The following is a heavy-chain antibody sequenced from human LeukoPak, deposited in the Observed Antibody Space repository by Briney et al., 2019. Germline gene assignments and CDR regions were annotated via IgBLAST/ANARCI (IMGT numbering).Heavy chain of an antibody. Sequence: PSETLSLTCTVSGGSISSSSFYWGWIRQSPGKGLEWIGSIYYSGSTYYNPSLKSRVTISVDTSKNQFSLKLSSVTAADTAVYYCARGGVQQQLEGYFDLWGRGTLVTVSS. D-gene: IGHD6-13*01. V-gene: IGHV4-39*01. CDR3: ARGGVQQQLEGYFDL. J-gene: IGHJ2*01. CDR2: IYYSGST. CDR1: GGSISSSSFY.